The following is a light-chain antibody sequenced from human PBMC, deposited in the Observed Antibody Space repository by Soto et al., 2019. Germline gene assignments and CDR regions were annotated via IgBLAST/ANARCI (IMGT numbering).Light chain of an antibody. Sequence: DIVMTQSPLSLPVTPGEPASISCSSSQSLLQSNGYNYLDWYLQKPGQSPQLLIYFGSYRASGVPARFSCSGSGTDFTLKIRRVEAEDVGVYYCMQSQQSPPTFGQGTKVEI. CDR3: MQSQQSPPT. CDR1: QSLLQSNGYNY. J-gene: IGKJ1*01. V-gene: IGKV2-28*01. CDR2: FGS.